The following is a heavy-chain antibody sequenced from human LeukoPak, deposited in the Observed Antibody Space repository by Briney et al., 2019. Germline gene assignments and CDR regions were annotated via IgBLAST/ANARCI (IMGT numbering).Heavy chain of an antibody. J-gene: IGHJ4*02. Sequence: SQTLSLTCTVSGDSVSRSGWHWSWIRQPPGKDLEWIGYIYHLGITDYNPSLKSRVRIWLDKSKNQMSLMLTSVTAADTAVYYCARERIPTARGDGGYFDYWGQGILVTVSS. CDR1: GDSVSRSGWH. D-gene: IGHD3-16*01. V-gene: IGHV4-30-2*05. CDR3: ARERIPTARGDGGYFDY. CDR2: IYHLGIT.